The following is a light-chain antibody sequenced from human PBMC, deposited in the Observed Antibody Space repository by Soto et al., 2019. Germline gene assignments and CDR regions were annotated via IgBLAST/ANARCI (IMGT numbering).Light chain of an antibody. J-gene: IGKJ5*01. V-gene: IGKV1-5*03. CDR2: SAS. CDR1: QSITGW. CDR3: QQYNSYPIT. Sequence: DIQMTHSPSTLSASVGDRVTITFRASQSITGWLAWFQQKPGKAPKLLIYSASSLESGVPSRFSGSGSGTEFTLTISSLQPDDFATYYCQQYNSYPITFGQGTHWRL.